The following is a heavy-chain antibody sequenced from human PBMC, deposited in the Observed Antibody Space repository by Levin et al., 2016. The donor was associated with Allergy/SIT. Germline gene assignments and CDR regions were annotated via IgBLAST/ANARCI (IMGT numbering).Heavy chain of an antibody. V-gene: IGHV4-59*01. D-gene: IGHD6-25*01. Sequence: WIRQPPGKGLEWIGYIYYSGSTNYNPSLKSRVTISLDTSKKQVSLKLTSVTAADTAVYYCASSGFVAHAFDYWGPGTLVTVSS. J-gene: IGHJ4*02. CDR2: IYYSGST. CDR3: ASSGFVAHAFDY.